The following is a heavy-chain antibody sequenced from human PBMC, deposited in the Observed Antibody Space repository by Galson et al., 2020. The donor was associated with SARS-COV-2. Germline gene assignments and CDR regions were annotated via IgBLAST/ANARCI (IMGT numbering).Heavy chain of an antibody. Sequence: GGSLRLSCAASGFTSSPGFSFSSYGMHWVRQAPGKGLEWVAFIWYDGSNILYADSVKGRFSISRDNSKNMVYLQMNSLRAEDTAVYYCVTEPAAIDNHDNFFYMDVWGKGTTVTVSS. J-gene: IGHJ6*03. CDR2: IWYDGSNI. CDR1: GFTSSPGFSFSSYG. D-gene: IGHD2-2*01. V-gene: IGHV3-33*08. CDR3: VTEPAAIDNHDNFFYMDV.